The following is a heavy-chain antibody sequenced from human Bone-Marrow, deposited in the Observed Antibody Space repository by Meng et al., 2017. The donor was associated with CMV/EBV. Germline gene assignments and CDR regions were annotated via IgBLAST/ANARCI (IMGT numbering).Heavy chain of an antibody. CDR3: AKEGAGLTGNFDY. Sequence: LSLTCAASGFTFSSYAMSWVRQAPGKGLEWVSVIYSGGSSTYYADSVKGRFTISRDNSKYTLYLQMNSLRAEDTAVYYCAKEGAGLTGNFDYWGQGTLVTVSS. J-gene: IGHJ4*02. CDR1: GFTFSSYA. CDR2: IYSGGSST. V-gene: IGHV3-23*03. D-gene: IGHD1-20*01.